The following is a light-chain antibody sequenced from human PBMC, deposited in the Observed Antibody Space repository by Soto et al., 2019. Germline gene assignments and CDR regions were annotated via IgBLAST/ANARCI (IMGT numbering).Light chain of an antibody. Sequence: VMTQSPATLSVSPGERATLSCRTSQSVRSSLAWYQQKPGQAPRLLIYGASTRATGIPARFSGSGSGTDCTLTISSLQSEDGAVDYCQQYTDWPPLTFGGGTKVEIK. J-gene: IGKJ4*01. V-gene: IGKV3-15*01. CDR1: QSVRSS. CDR2: GAS. CDR3: QQYTDWPPLT.